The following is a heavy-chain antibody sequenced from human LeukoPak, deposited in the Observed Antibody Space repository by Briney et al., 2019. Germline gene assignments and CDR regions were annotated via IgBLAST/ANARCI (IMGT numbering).Heavy chain of an antibody. CDR2: INPNSGGT. J-gene: IGHJ6*03. D-gene: IGHD5-12*01. CDR3: ARDPVATIHYYYYMDV. CDR1: GGTFSSYA. V-gene: IGHV1-2*02. Sequence: ASVKASCKASGGTFSSYAISWVRQAPGQGLEWMGWINPNSGGTNYAQKFQGRVTMTRDTSISTAYMELSRLRSDDTAVYYCARDPVATIHYYYYMDVWGKGTTVTVSS.